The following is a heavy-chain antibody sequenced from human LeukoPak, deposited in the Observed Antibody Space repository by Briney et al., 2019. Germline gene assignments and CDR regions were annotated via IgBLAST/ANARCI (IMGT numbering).Heavy chain of an antibody. CDR2: ISYDGSNK. V-gene: IGHV3-30*04. D-gene: IGHD2-2*01. CDR3: ARDTPKGYQLLFGWFDP. Sequence: GRSLRLSCAASGFTFSSYAMHWVRQAPGKGLEWVAVISYDGSNKYYADSVKGRFTISRDNAKNSLYLQMNSLRAEDTAVYYCARDTPKGYQLLFGWFDPWGQGTLVTVSS. J-gene: IGHJ5*02. CDR1: GFTFSSYA.